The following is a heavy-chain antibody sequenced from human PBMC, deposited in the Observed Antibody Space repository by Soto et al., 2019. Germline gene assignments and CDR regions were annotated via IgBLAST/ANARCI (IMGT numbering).Heavy chain of an antibody. CDR1: GVSISSGGYY. V-gene: IGHV4-31*03. J-gene: IGHJ4*02. CDR2: IYYTGST. D-gene: IGHD3-22*01. Sequence: QVQLQESGPGLVKPSQTLSLTCTVSGVSISSGGYYWSWIRQHPGKGLEWIGYIYYTGSTYYNPSLHTRLIISVDTSKNQFSLKLSSVTAADTALYYCARVGPENYYDSSGYYYDFDYWGQGTLVTVSS. CDR3: ARVGPENYYDSSGYYYDFDY.